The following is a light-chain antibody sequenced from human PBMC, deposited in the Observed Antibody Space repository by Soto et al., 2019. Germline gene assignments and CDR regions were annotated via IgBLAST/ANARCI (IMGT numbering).Light chain of an antibody. CDR1: QSVSSSY. Sequence: EIVLTQSPGTLSLSPGERATISCRASQSVSSSYLAWYQQKTGQAPRLLTYGASSRATGIPDRFSGSGSGTDFTLSISRLEPEDFAVYYCQQYGSSMYTFGQGTKVDI. CDR2: GAS. V-gene: IGKV3-20*01. CDR3: QQYGSSMYT. J-gene: IGKJ2*01.